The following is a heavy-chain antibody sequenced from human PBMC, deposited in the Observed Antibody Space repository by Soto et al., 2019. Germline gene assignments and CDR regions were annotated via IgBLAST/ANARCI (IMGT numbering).Heavy chain of an antibody. D-gene: IGHD2-2*01. J-gene: IGHJ6*02. Sequence: EVQLVESGGGLVQPGGSLRLSCAASEFTFSSYWMNWVRQAPGKGLEWVANIKEDGSEKYYVDSVKGRFTISRDNAKNSLYLQMNSLRREDTAVYYCARDLGPPGRGSAVGYYYHYGMDVWGQGTTVTVSS. CDR3: ARDLGPPGRGSAVGYYYHYGMDV. CDR2: IKEDGSEK. V-gene: IGHV3-7*05. CDR1: EFTFSSYW.